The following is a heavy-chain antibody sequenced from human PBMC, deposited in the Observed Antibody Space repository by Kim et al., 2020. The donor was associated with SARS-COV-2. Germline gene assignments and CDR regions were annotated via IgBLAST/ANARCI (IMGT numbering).Heavy chain of an antibody. V-gene: IGHV4-59*13. CDR1: GGSISSYY. Sequence: SETLSLTCTVSGGSISSYYWSWIRQPPGKGLEWIGYIYYSGSTNYNPSLKSRVTISVDTSKNQFSLKLSSVTAADTAVYYCARGLGGYSGYDRNNWFDPWGQGTLVTVSS. J-gene: IGHJ5*02. CDR2: IYYSGST. D-gene: IGHD5-12*01. CDR3: ARGLGGYSGYDRNNWFDP.